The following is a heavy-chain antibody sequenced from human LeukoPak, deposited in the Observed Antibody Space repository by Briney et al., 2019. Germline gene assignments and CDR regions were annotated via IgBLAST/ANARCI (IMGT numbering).Heavy chain of an antibody. CDR1: GGSISSGGYY. Sequence: SETLSLTCTVSGGSISSGGYYWSWIRQPPGKGLEWIGYIYHSGSTYYNPSLKSRVTISVDTSKNQFSLKLSSVTAADTAVYYCARGGRYCSSTSCYGGTFDYWGQGTLVTVSS. D-gene: IGHD2-2*01. V-gene: IGHV4-30-2*01. CDR3: ARGGRYCSSTSCYGGTFDY. CDR2: IYHSGST. J-gene: IGHJ4*02.